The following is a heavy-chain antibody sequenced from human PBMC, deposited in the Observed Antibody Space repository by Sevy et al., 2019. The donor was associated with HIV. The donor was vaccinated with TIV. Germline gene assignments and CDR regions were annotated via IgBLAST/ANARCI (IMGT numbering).Heavy chain of an antibody. CDR2: ISYHGRNK. CDR3: AKDFTGYNGMDV. V-gene: IGHV3-30*18. D-gene: IGHD3-9*01. Sequence: GGSLRLSCAASGFTFSPYGMHWVRQAPGKGLEWVAVISYHGRNKFYGDSVEGRFTISRENSKKTLYLQMNALRAEDTAGYYCAKDFTGYNGMDVWGQGTMVTVSS. J-gene: IGHJ6*02. CDR1: GFTFSPYG.